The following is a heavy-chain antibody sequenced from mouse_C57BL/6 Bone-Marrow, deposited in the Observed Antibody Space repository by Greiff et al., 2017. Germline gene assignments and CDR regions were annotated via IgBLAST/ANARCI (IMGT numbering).Heavy chain of an antibody. CDR1: GFNIKDYY. V-gene: IGHV14-2*01. D-gene: IGHD1-1*01. J-gene: IGHJ1*03. CDR2: VDPEDGET. CDR3: ASITTVVDWYFDV. Sequence: VQLQQSGAELVKPGASVKLSCTASGFNIKDYYMHWVKQRTEQGLEWIGRVDPEDGETKYAPKFQGKATITADASSNTAYLQLSSLTSEDTAVYYCASITTVVDWYFDVWGTGTTVTVSS.